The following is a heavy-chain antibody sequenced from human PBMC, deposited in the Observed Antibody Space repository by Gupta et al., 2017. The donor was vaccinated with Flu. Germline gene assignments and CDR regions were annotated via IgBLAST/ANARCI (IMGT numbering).Heavy chain of an antibody. CDR1: NASLSGSY. CDR3: TRLGGFTVGYNWFDP. J-gene: IGHJ5*02. V-gene: IGHV4-34*01. CDR2: IDHSGGT. D-gene: IGHD4-11*01. Sequence: QVQLQQWGAGLLKPSETLSLTCAVYNASLSGSYWSWIRQPPGKGPEWIGEIDHSGGTNYNPSLKSRVTMSVDMSKNQFSLNLYSVTAADTAIYYCTRLGGFTVGYNWFDPWGQGTLVTVSS.